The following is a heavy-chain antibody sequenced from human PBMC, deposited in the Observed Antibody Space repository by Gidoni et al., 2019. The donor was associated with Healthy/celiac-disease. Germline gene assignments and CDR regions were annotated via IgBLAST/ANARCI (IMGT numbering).Heavy chain of an antibody. CDR1: GGTFSSYA. D-gene: IGHD3-10*01. V-gene: IGHV1-69*01. Sequence: QVQLVQSGAEVKKPGSSVKVSCKASGGTFSSYAISWVRQAPGQGLEWMGGIIPIFGTANYAQKFQGRVTITADESTSTAYMELSSLRSEDTAVYYCARGLGAGWPPVPGDMDYYYGMDVWGQGTTVTVSS. CDR3: ARGLGAGWPPVPGDMDYYYGMDV. CDR2: IIPIFGTA. J-gene: IGHJ6*02.